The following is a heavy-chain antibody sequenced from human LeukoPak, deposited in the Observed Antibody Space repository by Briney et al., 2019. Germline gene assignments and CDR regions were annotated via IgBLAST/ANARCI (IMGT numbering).Heavy chain of an antibody. V-gene: IGHV3-23*01. J-gene: IGHJ4*02. D-gene: IGHD3-22*01. Sequence: GGSLRLSCAASGFTFSSYSMNWVRQAPGKGLEWVSAISGSGGSTYYADSVKGRFTISRDNSKNTLYLQMNSLRAEDTAVYYCAKRGYDSSGYYYPFDYWGQGTLVTVSS. CDR1: GFTFSSYS. CDR2: ISGSGGST. CDR3: AKRGYDSSGYYYPFDY.